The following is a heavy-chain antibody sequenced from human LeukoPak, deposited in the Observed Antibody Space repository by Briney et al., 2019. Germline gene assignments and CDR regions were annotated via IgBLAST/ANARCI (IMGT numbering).Heavy chain of an antibody. J-gene: IGHJ4*02. Sequence: SETLSLTCTVSGGSISSSSYYWGWIRQPPGKGLEWIGSIYYSGSTYYNPSLKSRVTISVDTSKNQFSLKLSSVTAADTAVYYCAMHHSSGRSYWGQGTLVTVSS. CDR2: IYYSGST. D-gene: IGHD6-19*01. CDR3: AMHHSSGRSY. CDR1: GGSISSSSYY. V-gene: IGHV4-39*01.